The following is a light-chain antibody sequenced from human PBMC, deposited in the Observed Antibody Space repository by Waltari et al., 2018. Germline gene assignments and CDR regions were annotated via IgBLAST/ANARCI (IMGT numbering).Light chain of an antibody. CDR1: RPNIGNNY. V-gene: IGLV1-47*01. CDR2: NSD. J-gene: IGLJ3*02. Sequence: QSVLTQPPSMSGTPGKTVTIPCSGSRPNIGNNYVRWYQQLPGTAPKLLIYNSDQRPSGVPDRFSGSTSGTSASLAISGLRSEDDGDYYCAAWDDSVTGEVFGGGTRLTVL. CDR3: AAWDDSVTGEV.